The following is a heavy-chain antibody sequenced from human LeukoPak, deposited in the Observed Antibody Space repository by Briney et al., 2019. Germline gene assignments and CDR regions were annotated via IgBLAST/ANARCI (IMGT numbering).Heavy chain of an antibody. Sequence: GGSLRLSCAASEFAFGSYAMTWVRQAPGEGPEWVAAISDSGDNTYYTESMRGRFTISRDNSKNTLYLQMNSLRAEDTAVYYCASHRGYCSGGTCYSAFFDYWGQGTLVTVSS. CDR1: EFAFGSYA. D-gene: IGHD2-15*01. CDR2: ISDSGDNT. J-gene: IGHJ4*02. V-gene: IGHV3-23*01. CDR3: ASHRGYCSGGTCYSAFFDY.